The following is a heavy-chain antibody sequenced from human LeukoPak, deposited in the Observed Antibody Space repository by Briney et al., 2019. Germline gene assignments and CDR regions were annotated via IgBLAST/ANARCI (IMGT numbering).Heavy chain of an antibody. Sequence: SETLSLTCAVSGGSISSSNWWSWVRQPPGKGLEWIGRMHTSGSTNYNPSLKSRVTMSVDTSKNQFSLKLSSVTAADTAVYFCARGNVWKTIPMVRGVSRPRWFDPWGQGTLVTVSS. CDR2: MHTSGST. CDR1: GGSISSSNW. D-gene: IGHD3-10*01. V-gene: IGHV4-4*02. J-gene: IGHJ5*02. CDR3: ARGNVWKTIPMVRGVSRPRWFDP.